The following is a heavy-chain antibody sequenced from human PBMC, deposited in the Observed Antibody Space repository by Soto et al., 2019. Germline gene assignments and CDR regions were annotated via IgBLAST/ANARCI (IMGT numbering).Heavy chain of an antibody. Sequence: EVRLVESGGDLVQRGGSLRLSCAASGFTFSIYSMNWVRQAPGKGLEWFSYITSDTNTIKYADSVKDRFTISRDNAKNSVYLQMNSLRDEDTAVYYCARSVEGHFDYWGQGTVVTVSS. CDR2: ITSDTNTI. CDR3: ARSVEGHFDY. CDR1: GFTFSIYS. V-gene: IGHV3-48*02. J-gene: IGHJ4*02. D-gene: IGHD6-19*01.